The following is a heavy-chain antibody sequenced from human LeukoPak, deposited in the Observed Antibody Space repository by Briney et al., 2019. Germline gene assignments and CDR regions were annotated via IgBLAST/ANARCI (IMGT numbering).Heavy chain of an antibody. J-gene: IGHJ4*02. CDR2: ISYDGSNK. CDR3: AKAGDGCVDY. CDR1: GFTFSSYG. Sequence: GGSLRLSCAASGFTFSSYGMHWVRQAPGKGLEWVAVISYDGSNKYYADSVKGRFTISRDNSKNTLYLQMNSLRAEDTAVYYCAKAGDGCVDYWGQGTLVTVSS. D-gene: IGHD3-10*01. V-gene: IGHV3-30*18.